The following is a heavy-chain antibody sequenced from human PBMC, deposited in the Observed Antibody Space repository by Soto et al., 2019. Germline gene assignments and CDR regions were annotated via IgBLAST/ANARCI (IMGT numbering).Heavy chain of an antibody. D-gene: IGHD1-1*01. CDR1: GYSFTSHY. Sequence: ASVKVSCKGIGYSFTSHYMHWVRQAPGQGLEWMGTIHPGGVNIAYAQKFQGRVTMTKDTSTSTVYMELTSLTSEDTAVYYCARDLSWHDLLWWFDAWGKGTLVSVSS. J-gene: IGHJ5*02. CDR2: IHPGGVNI. V-gene: IGHV1-46*01. CDR3: ARDLSWHDLLWWFDA.